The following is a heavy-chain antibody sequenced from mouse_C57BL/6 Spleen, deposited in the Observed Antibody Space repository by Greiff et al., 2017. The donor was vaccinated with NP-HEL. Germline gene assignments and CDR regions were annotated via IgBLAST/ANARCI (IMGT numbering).Heavy chain of an antibody. CDR3: ARSGTDY. D-gene: IGHD3-3*01. CDR1: GYAFSSSW. V-gene: IGHV1-82*01. Sequence: VQRVESGPELVKPGASVKISCKASGYAFSSSWMNWVKQRPGKGLEWIGRIYPGDGDTNYNGKFKGKATLTADKSSSTAYMQLSSLTSEDSAVYFCARSGTDYWGQGTTLTVSS. J-gene: IGHJ2*01. CDR2: IYPGDGDT.